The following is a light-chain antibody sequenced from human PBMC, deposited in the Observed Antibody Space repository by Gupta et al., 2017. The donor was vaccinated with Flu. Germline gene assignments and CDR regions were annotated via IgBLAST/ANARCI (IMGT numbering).Light chain of an antibody. CDR3: QSYDSSLSGSV. CDR2: GTS. CDR1: RSNIGSAYD. Sequence: QSVLTQPPSVSGAPGQRVTISCTGNRSNIGSAYDVHWYHQLPGTAPKLLIYGTSNRPSGVPERFSGSKSGTSASLAITGLQAEDEADYYCQSYDSSLSGSVFGGGTKVTVL. V-gene: IGLV1-40*01. J-gene: IGLJ3*02.